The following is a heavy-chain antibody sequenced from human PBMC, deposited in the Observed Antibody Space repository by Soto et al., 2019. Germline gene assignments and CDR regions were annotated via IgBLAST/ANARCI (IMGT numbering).Heavy chain of an antibody. V-gene: IGHV3-74*01. Sequence: EVQLVESGGGLVQPGGSPRLSCAGSGFTFSNYWMHWVRQAPGKGLEWVSRIDHDGPTDYADSVRGRFTISRDNAENTLYLQMNSLRPEDTAVYYSVRDSHGDYWGQGTLVTVSS. CDR2: IDHDGPT. J-gene: IGHJ4*02. CDR3: VRDSHGDY. CDR1: GFTFSNYW.